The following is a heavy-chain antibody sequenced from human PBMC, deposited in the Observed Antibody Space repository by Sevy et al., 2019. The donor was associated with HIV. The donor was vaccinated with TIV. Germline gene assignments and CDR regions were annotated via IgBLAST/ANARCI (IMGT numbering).Heavy chain of an antibody. V-gene: IGHV4-39*02. CDR3: AREAGGYDYDYGMAV. Sequence: SETLSLTCSVSGGTIVSSGHYWGWIRQTPGKGLEWIGSIYYNGHTYYNPSLNSRLTISIDTSKNQFSLNLSSVTAADTAIYFCAREAGGYDYDYGMAVWGQGTTVTVSS. CDR1: GGTIVSSGHY. J-gene: IGHJ6*02. D-gene: IGHD5-12*01. CDR2: IYYNGHT.